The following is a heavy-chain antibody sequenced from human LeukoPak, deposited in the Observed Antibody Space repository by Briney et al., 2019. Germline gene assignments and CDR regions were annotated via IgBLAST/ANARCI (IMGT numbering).Heavy chain of an antibody. CDR3: ATGGSLAVAPHLYYFDY. CDR2: IIPIFGTA. J-gene: IGHJ4*02. CDR1: GGTFSSYA. D-gene: IGHD6-19*01. Sequence: SVKVSCKASGGTFSSYAISWVRQAPGQGLEWMGGIIPIFGTANYAQKFQGRVTITADESTSTAYMELSSLRSEDTAVYYCATGGSLAVAPHLYYFDYWGQGTLVTVSS. V-gene: IGHV1-69*13.